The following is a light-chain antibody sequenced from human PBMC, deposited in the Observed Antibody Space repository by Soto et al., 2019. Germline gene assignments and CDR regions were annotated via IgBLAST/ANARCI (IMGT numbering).Light chain of an antibody. CDR1: QSIDSG. CDR3: QQYSRSSRT. V-gene: IGKV1-5*01. Sequence: DIQMTQSPSILSASVGSRVTITCRASQSIDSGLAWYQQRPGKAPKLLIYDASSLESGVSLRFSGSGSGTEFRITISRQRHDDSATYCCQQYSRSSRTFGQGTKVEIK. CDR2: DAS. J-gene: IGKJ1*01.